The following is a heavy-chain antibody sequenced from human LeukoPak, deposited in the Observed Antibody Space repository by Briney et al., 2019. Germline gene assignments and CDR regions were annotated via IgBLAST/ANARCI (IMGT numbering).Heavy chain of an antibody. V-gene: IGHV3-48*04. Sequence: GGSLRLSCAASGFTFSSYSMNWVRQAPGKGLEWVSHISTSSSTIYYADSVKGRFTISRDNAKNSLYLQMNSLRAEDTAVYYCARRHGGYFLDYWGQGTLVTVSS. D-gene: IGHD4-17*01. CDR1: GFTFSSYS. J-gene: IGHJ4*02. CDR3: ARRHGGYFLDY. CDR2: ISTSSSTI.